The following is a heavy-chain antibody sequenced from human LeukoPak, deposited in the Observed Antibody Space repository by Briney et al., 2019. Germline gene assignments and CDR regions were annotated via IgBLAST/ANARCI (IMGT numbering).Heavy chain of an antibody. Sequence: SVKVSCKASGYTFTSYYMHWVRQAPGQGLEGRGIINPSGGSTSYEQKFQGRVTMTRDTSTSKVYMELSSLRSEDTAVYYCATDCSGGSCYSDYWGQGTLVTVSS. CDR1: GYTFTSYY. J-gene: IGHJ4*02. D-gene: IGHD2-15*01. V-gene: IGHV1-46*01. CDR3: ATDCSGGSCYSDY. CDR2: INPSGGST.